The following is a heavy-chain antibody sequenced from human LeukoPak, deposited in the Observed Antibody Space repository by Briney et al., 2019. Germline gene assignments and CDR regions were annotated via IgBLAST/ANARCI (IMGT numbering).Heavy chain of an antibody. CDR3: ASRSSSWHNWFDP. Sequence: GASVKVSCKASGYTFTGYYMHWVRQAPGQGLEWMGWINPNSGGTNYAQKFQGRVTMTRDTSISTAYMELSRLRSDDTAVYYCASRSSSWHNWFDPWGQGTLVTVSS. CDR2: INPNSGGT. V-gene: IGHV1-2*02. CDR1: GYTFTGYY. J-gene: IGHJ5*02. D-gene: IGHD6-13*01.